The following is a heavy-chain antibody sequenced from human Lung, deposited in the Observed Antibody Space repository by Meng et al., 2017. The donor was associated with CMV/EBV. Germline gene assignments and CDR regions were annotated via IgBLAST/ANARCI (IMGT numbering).Heavy chain of an antibody. Sequence: GSLRLSCTVSGASIPRSRYYWGWIRQPPGKGLEWSVSMYYSANTYYNPSLKSRVTISVDESQNLFSLKLTSVTAADTAVYYCTCASGANYGSGCRDYWGQGTLVTVSS. J-gene: IGHJ4*02. V-gene: IGHV4-39*01. D-gene: IGHD3-10*01. CDR3: TCASGANYGSGCRDY. CDR2: MYYSANT. CDR1: GASIPRSRYY.